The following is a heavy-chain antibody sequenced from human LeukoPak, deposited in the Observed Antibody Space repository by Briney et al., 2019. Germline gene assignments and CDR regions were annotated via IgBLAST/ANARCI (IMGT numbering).Heavy chain of an antibody. Sequence: GGSLRLSCEDSGFKSDDYGMSWVRQSPGKGLEWGAGINWIGDNRFYAESVRGRFVISRDHTKRILYLQMNSLRGEHTAKYYCAIALSSNWYSLGSWGQGTLVVVSS. CDR2: INWIGDNR. V-gene: IGHV3-20*04. J-gene: IGHJ4*02. CDR1: GFKSDDYG. D-gene: IGHD6-13*01. CDR3: AIALSSNWYSLGS.